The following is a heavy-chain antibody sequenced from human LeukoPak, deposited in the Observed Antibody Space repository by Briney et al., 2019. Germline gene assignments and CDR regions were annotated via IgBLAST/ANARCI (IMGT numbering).Heavy chain of an antibody. J-gene: IGHJ6*03. CDR1: GFTFSTYG. CDR3: AKWGYPFYYYYMDV. D-gene: IGHD5-12*01. Sequence: PGGSLRLSCAASGFTFSTYGMNWVRQAPGKGLEWVSGIKSSGGRTFYADSVKGRFTISRDNSKNTLYLQMNSLRAEDTAVYYCAKWGYPFYYYYMDVWGKGTTVTISS. CDR2: IKSSGGRT. V-gene: IGHV3-23*01.